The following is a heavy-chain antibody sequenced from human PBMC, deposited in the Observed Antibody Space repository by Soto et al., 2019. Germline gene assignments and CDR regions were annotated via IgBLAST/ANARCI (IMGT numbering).Heavy chain of an antibody. V-gene: IGHV4-4*07. CDR2: IYTSGST. CDR1: GGAISSYY. J-gene: IGHJ6*02. Sequence: PSETLSLTCTVSGGAISSYYWSWIRQPAGKGLEWIGRIYTSGSTNYNPSLKRRVTMSVDTSKNQFSLKLSSVTAADTAVYYCAREVDDFWSGYLYYYYGMDVWGQGTTVTVSS. D-gene: IGHD3-3*01. CDR3: AREVDDFWSGYLYYYYGMDV.